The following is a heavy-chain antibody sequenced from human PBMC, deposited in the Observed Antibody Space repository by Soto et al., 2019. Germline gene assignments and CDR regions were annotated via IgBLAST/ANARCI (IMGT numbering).Heavy chain of an antibody. D-gene: IGHD3-9*01. CDR2: INHSGST. J-gene: IGHJ6*02. CDR1: GGSFIGYY. Sequence: SETLSLTCAVYGGSFIGYYWSWIRQPPGKGLEWIGEINHSGSTNYNPSLKSRVTISVDTSKNQFSLKLSSVTAADTAVYYCARVSGTYYDILTGYRGTTYYYYYGMDVWGQGTTVTVSS. V-gene: IGHV4-34*01. CDR3: ARVSGTYYDILTGYRGTTYYYYYGMDV.